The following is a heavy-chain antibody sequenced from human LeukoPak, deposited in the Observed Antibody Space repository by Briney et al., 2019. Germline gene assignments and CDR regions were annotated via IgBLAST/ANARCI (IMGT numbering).Heavy chain of an antibody. Sequence: GGSLGLFCAASGFTVGKNYMNWVRQAPGKGLEWVSLIFSHGETSYADSVKGRFTISRDNSKNTLYLQMNSLRAEDTAVYYCARQIRYYYDSSGYPQGGAFDIWGQGTMLTVSS. D-gene: IGHD3-22*01. V-gene: IGHV3-66*04. CDR3: ARQIRYYYDSSGYPQGGAFDI. CDR1: GFTVGKNY. J-gene: IGHJ3*02. CDR2: IFSHGET.